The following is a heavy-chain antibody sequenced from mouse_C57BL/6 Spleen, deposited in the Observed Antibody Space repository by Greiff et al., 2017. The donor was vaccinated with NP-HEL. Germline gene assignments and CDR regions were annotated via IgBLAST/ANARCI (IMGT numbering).Heavy chain of an antibody. J-gene: IGHJ4*01. CDR2: IHPNSGST. CDR3: ARFYDDYYYAMDY. Sequence: QVQLQQSGAELVKPGASVKLSCKASGYTFTSYWMHWVKQRPGQGLEWIGMIHPNSGSTNYNEKFKSKATLTVDKSSSTAYMQLSSLTSEDSAVYYCARFYDDYYYAMDYWGQGTSVTVSS. CDR1: GYTFTSYW. D-gene: IGHD2-3*01. V-gene: IGHV1-64*01.